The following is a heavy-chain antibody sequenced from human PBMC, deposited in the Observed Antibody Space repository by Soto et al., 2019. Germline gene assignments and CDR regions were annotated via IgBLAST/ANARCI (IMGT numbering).Heavy chain of an antibody. CDR1: GFTFSDSV. D-gene: IGHD3-22*01. CDR3: VKWHTSNFDSLPFTGFDF. Sequence: GGSLRLSCVVSGFTFSDSVMAWVREAPGKGLEWLSVMSGDARTRYALSVTGRFTISRDNSKNTLYLQMRSLRAEDAAAYYCVKWHTSNFDSLPFTGFDFWGQGTQVTVSS. CDR2: MSGDART. V-gene: IGHV3-23*01. J-gene: IGHJ4*02.